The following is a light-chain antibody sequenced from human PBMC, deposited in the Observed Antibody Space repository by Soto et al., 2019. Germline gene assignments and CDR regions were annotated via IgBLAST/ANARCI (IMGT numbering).Light chain of an antibody. CDR1: QSISDT. J-gene: IGKJ1*01. Sequence: EIVMTQSPATLSVSPGGRATLSCRASQSISDTLAWYQQKPGQAPRLLIYGASTRAPGFPARFSGSGSGTDFTLTISSLQSEDFAVYYCQQYNNWPWTFGQGTKVDNK. V-gene: IGKV3-15*01. CDR2: GAS. CDR3: QQYNNWPWT.